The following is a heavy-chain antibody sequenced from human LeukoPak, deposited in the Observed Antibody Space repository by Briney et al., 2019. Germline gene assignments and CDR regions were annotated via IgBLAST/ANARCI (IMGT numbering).Heavy chain of an antibody. CDR3: AKVVASQYSSGWPPDY. J-gene: IGHJ4*02. CDR2: ISYDGSNK. D-gene: IGHD6-19*01. CDR1: GFTFSSYG. Sequence: GRSLRLSCAASGFTFSSYGMHWVRQAPGKGLEWVAVISYDGSNKYYADSVKGRFTISRDNSKNTLYLQMNRLRAEDTAVYYCAKVVASQYSSGWPPDYWGQGTLVTVSS. V-gene: IGHV3-30*18.